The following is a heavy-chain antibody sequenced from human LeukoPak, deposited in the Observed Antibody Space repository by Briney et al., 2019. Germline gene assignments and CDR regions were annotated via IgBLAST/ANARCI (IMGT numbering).Heavy chain of an antibody. D-gene: IGHD6-19*01. CDR2: ISGSGGST. V-gene: IGHV3-23*01. CDR3: AKDRKYSSGRDGFDI. Sequence: AGGSLRLSCAASGFTFSTYAMSWVRQAPGKGLEWVSGISGSGGSTYYADSVKGRFTISRDNSKNTVYLQMNSLRAEDTAVYYCAKDRKYSSGRDGFDIWGQGTLVTVSS. J-gene: IGHJ3*02. CDR1: GFTFSTYA.